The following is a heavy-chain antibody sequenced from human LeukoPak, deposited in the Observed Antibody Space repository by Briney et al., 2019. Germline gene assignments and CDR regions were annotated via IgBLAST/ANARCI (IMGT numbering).Heavy chain of an antibody. J-gene: IGHJ6*04. Sequence: GGSLRLSCAASGFTFSSYAMHWVRQAPGKGLEWVAVISYDGSNKYYADSVKGRFTISRDNSKNTLYLQMNSLRAEDTAVYYCARGYDILTGYSKDYYGMDVWGKGTTVTVPS. D-gene: IGHD3-9*01. V-gene: IGHV3-30*04. CDR3: ARGYDILTGYSKDYYGMDV. CDR2: ISYDGSNK. CDR1: GFTFSSYA.